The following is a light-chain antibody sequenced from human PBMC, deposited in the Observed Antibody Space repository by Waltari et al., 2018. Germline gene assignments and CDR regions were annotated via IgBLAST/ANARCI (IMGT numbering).Light chain of an antibody. J-gene: IGLJ2*01. CDR1: SSNIGPAFD. CDR3: QSIESSLSGVI. V-gene: IGLV1-40*01. Sequence: QPVLTQPPSVSSAPGQRDTLSCAGSSSNIGPAFDVHWYQQLPGTAPKLLIYGNNNRPSGVPDRFSGSKSCTSASMAITGLQAEDEADYYCQSIESSLSGVIFGGGTKLTVL. CDR2: GNN.